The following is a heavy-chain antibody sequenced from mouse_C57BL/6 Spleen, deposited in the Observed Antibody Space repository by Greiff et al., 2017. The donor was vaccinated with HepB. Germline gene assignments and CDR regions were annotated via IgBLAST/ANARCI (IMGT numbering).Heavy chain of an antibody. CDR1: GYTFTSYW. CDR2: IDPSDSYT. J-gene: IGHJ1*03. V-gene: IGHV1-59*01. CDR3: ARDTTVVAPEWYFDV. D-gene: IGHD1-1*01. Sequence: QVQLQQPGAELVRPGTSVKLSCKASGYTFTSYWMHWVKQRPGQGLEWIGVIDPSDSYTNYNQKFKGKATLTVDTSSSTAYMQLSSLTSEDSAVYYCARDTTVVAPEWYFDVWGTGTTVTVSS.